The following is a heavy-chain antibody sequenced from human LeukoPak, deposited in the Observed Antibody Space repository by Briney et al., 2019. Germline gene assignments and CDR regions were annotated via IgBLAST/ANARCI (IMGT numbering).Heavy chain of an antibody. CDR1: RFSFSDYT. V-gene: IGHV3-23*01. J-gene: IGHJ4*02. CDR2: IRHSGVDS. CDR3: VREGFYESGSLPTFYFDY. Sequence: GGSLRLSCAASRFSFSDYTMSWVRQLPGKGLEWVSGIRHSGVDSSYADSVKGRFTISRDNSSKMVSLQMNSLGTEDTAVYYCVREGFYESGSLPTFYFDYWGQGTLVTVSS. D-gene: IGHD3-10*01.